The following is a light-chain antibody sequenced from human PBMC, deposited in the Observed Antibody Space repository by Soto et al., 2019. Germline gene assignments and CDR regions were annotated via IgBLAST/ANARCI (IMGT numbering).Light chain of an antibody. Sequence: EIVLTQSPGTLSLSPGERATLSCRASQSVSSSYLAWYQQKPGQAPRLLIYGASSRATSIPDRFSGSVSGTDFTLTICRLEPEDFAVYYCQQYGSSPPPFGPGT. CDR1: QSVSSSY. CDR2: GAS. V-gene: IGKV3-20*01. J-gene: IGKJ3*01. CDR3: QQYGSSPPP.